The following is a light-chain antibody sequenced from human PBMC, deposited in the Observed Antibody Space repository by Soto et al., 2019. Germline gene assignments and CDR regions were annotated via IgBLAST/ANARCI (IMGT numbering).Light chain of an antibody. Sequence: QSVLTQPASVSGSPGQSITVSCTGTSSDIGASNYVSWYQQHPGKAPNLIISEVSNRPSGVSNRFSGSKSGSTASLTISGLQAEDEADYYCTSYTTSTTWVFGGGTKLTVL. CDR3: TSYTTSTTWV. CDR1: SSDIGASNY. J-gene: IGLJ3*02. V-gene: IGLV2-14*01. CDR2: EVS.